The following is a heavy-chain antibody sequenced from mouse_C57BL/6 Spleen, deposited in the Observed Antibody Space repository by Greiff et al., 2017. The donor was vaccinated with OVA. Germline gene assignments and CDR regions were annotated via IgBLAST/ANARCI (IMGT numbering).Heavy chain of an antibody. CDR3: ARPTVVENWYFDV. V-gene: IGHV1-26*01. CDR2: INPNNGGT. J-gene: IGHJ1*03. D-gene: IGHD1-1*01. Sequence: VQLKQSGPELVKPGASVKISCKASGYTFTDYYMNWVKQSHGKSLEWIGDINPNNGGTSYNQKFKGKATLTVDKSSSTAYMELRSLTSEDSAVYYCARPTVVENWYFDVWGTGTTVTVSS. CDR1: GYTFTDYY.